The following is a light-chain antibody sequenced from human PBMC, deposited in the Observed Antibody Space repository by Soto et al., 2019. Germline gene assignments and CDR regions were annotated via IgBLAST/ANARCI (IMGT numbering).Light chain of an antibody. CDR3: VLYLGSGIGV. Sequence: QTVVTQEPPFSVSPGGTVIMTCGLSSGSVTTSYYPSWYQQTPGQAPRTLIYNTNIRSSGVPDRFSGSILGNKAALTITGAQAEDESDYYCVLYLGSGIGVFGGGTKLTVL. CDR2: NTN. J-gene: IGLJ3*02. CDR1: SGSVTTSYY. V-gene: IGLV8-61*01.